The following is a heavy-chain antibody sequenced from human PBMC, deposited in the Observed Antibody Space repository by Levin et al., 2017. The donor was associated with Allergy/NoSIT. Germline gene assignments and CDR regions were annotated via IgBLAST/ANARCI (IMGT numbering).Heavy chain of an antibody. CDR3: VRQEYSTSSVEQ. J-gene: IGHJ4*02. D-gene: IGHD6-6*01. CDR1: GYSFSTDW. V-gene: IGHV5-51*01. CDR2: IYPADANT. Sequence: SGESLKISCKGSGYSFSTDWIGWVRQMPGKGLEWMAIIYPADANTRYSPSFQGQVTISADEAINTAYLQWGSLKASDTAMYYCVRQEYSTSSVEQWGQGTLVTVSS.